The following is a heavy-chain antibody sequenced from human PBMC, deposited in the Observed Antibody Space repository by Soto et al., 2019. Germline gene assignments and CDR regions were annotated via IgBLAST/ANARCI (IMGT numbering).Heavy chain of an antibody. D-gene: IGHD3-16*01. CDR1: GGSFSGYY. V-gene: IGHV4-34*01. J-gene: IGHJ4*02. Sequence: QVQLQQWGAGLLKPSETLSLTYAVYGGSFSGYYWTWIRQPPGTGLEWMGEINHRGSTNYNQALKSLVTISVYTSKHQFSLQLTSVTAADTAVDYCASDKITGLFDSWGQGTLVTVSS. CDR2: INHRGST. CDR3: ASDKITGLFDS.